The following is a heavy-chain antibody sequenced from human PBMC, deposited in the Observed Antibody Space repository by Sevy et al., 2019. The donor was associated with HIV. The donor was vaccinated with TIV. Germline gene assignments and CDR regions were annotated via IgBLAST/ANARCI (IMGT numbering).Heavy chain of an antibody. D-gene: IGHD7-27*01. CDR3: ARDDHWAFDY. CDR2: ISSSSGTI. Sequence: GGSLRLSCVTSGFSFSSYSMNWVRQAPGKGLEWVSYISSSSGTIRYADSVKGRLTISRDNAKNSLFLQMNSLRAKDTAVYYCARDDHWAFDYWGQGALVTVSS. CDR1: GFSFSSYS. V-gene: IGHV3-48*01. J-gene: IGHJ4*02.